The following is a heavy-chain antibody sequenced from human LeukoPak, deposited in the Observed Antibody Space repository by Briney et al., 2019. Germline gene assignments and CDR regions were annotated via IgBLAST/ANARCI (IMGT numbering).Heavy chain of an antibody. J-gene: IGHJ4*02. CDR1: GDSISNSNW. D-gene: IGHD2-8*01. CDR2: IYHTVST. CDR3: ARYNGPRLLDY. V-gene: IGHV4-4*02. Sequence: SGTLSLTCAVSGDSISNSNWWSWVRQSPGKGLEWIGDIYHTVSTYYNPSLKSRLTLSVDKSKNQFSLKLSSVTAADTAVYYCARYNGPRLLDYWGQGILVTVSS.